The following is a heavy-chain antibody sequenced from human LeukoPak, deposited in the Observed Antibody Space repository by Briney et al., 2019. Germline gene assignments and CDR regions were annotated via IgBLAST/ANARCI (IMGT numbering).Heavy chain of an antibody. V-gene: IGHV3-15*01. CDR3: STRRGCSSTSCINFDY. D-gene: IGHD2-2*01. J-gene: IGHJ4*02. Sequence: GGSLRLSCAASGFTFSNAWMSWVRQAPGKGLEWVGRIKSKTDGGTTDYAAPVKGRFTISRDDSKNTLYLQMNSLKTEDTAVYYCSTRRGCSSTSCINFDYWGQGTLVTVSS. CDR2: IKSKTDGGTT. CDR1: GFTFSNAW.